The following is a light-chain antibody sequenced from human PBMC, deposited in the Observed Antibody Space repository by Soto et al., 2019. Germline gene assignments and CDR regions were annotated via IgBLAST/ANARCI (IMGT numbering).Light chain of an antibody. CDR2: DVS. CDR3: SSYTSSSTVV. V-gene: IGLV2-14*01. Sequence: QSALTQPASVSGSPGQSITISCTGTSSEVGGYNYVSWYQQHPGKAPKLMIYDVSNRPSGVSNRFSGSKSGNTASLTISGVQAEDEADYYCSSYTSSSTVVFGGGTKLTVL. CDR1: SSEVGGYNY. J-gene: IGLJ2*01.